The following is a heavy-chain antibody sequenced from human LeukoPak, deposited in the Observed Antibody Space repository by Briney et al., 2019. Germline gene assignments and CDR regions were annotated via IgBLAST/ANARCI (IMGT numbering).Heavy chain of an antibody. CDR3: ARGSVGATTYFDY. V-gene: IGHV1-2*02. Sequence: ASVKVSCKASGYTFTSYGISWVRQAPGQGLEWMGWINPNSGGTNYAQKFQGRVTMTRDTSISTAYMELSRLRSDDTAVYYCARGSVGATTYFDYWGQGTLVTVSS. CDR2: INPNSGGT. J-gene: IGHJ4*02. CDR1: GYTFTSYG. D-gene: IGHD1-26*01.